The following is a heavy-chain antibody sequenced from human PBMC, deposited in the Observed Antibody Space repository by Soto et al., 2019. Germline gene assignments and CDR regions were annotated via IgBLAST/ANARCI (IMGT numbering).Heavy chain of an antibody. V-gene: IGHV1-18*01. J-gene: IGHJ3*02. D-gene: IGHD2-15*01. CDR1: GYTFTSYG. Sequence: QVQLVQSGAEVKKPGASVKVSCKASGYTFTSYGISWVRQAPGQGLEWMGWISAYNGNTNYAQKLQGRVTMTTDTSTSAAYRELRSLRADDTAVYYCARDRSEFVVVVAATPVAFDICGQGTMVTVSS. CDR3: ARDRSEFVVVVAATPVAFDI. CDR2: ISAYNGNT.